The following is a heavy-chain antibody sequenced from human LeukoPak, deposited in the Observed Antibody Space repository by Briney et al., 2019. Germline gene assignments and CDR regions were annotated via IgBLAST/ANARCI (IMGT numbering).Heavy chain of an antibody. Sequence: HPGGSLRLSCAASGFTFSSFAMRWVRQAPGKGLEWVSSIGGNGVGTYYADSVKGRFTISRDNSKNSLSLQMNSLRVEDTAVYYCAKRGSTTYHFDSWGQGTLVTVSS. CDR1: GFTFSSFA. V-gene: IGHV3-23*01. J-gene: IGHJ4*02. CDR3: AKRGSTTYHFDS. D-gene: IGHD2-2*01. CDR2: IGGNGVGT.